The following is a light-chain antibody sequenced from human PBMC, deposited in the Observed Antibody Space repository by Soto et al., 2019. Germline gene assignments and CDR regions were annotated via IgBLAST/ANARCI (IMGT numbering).Light chain of an antibody. CDR1: SSNIGGNT. V-gene: IGLV1-44*01. Sequence: QSVLTQPPSASATPGQRVTISCSGSSSNIGGNTVSWYQQLPGTAPKLLIYNNNQRLSGVPDQISGSKSGTSASLAISGLQSDDEADYYCASWDDSLNGWVFGGGTKLTVL. CDR2: NNN. CDR3: ASWDDSLNGWV. J-gene: IGLJ3*02.